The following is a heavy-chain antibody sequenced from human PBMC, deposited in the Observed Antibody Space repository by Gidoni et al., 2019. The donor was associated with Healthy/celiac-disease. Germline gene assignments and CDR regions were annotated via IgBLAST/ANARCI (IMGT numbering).Heavy chain of an antibody. CDR3: AKWGEGGYRD. V-gene: IGHV3-30*18. D-gene: IGHD5-18*01. Sequence: QVQLVESGGGVVQPGRSLRPSCAASGLTFSSYGMHWVRQAPGKGLEWVAAISYDGSNKYYADSVKGRFTISRDNSKNTLYLQMNSLRAEDTAVYYCAKWGEGGYRDWGQGTLVTVSS. CDR2: ISYDGSNK. J-gene: IGHJ4*02. CDR1: GLTFSSYG.